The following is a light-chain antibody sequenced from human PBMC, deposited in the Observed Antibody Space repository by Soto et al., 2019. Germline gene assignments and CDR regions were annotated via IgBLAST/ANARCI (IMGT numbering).Light chain of an antibody. CDR3: FSYTSSGTYV. CDR2: DVS. Sequence: QSALTQPASVSGSPGQSITISCTGTSSDVGNYKYVSWYQQHPGKAPKLMIYDVSNRPSGVSNRFSGSKSGNTASLTISVLQAEDENDYYCFSYTSSGTYVFGTGTKLTVL. V-gene: IGLV2-14*03. CDR1: SSDVGNYKY. J-gene: IGLJ1*01.